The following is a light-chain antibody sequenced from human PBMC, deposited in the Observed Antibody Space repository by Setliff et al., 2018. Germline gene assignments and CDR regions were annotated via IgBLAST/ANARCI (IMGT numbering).Light chain of an antibody. Sequence: QSALTQPASVSGSPGQSITVSCTGTSSDIGNYNLVSWYQQHPGKAPKLIIYEVNKRPSGVSNRFSGSKSGNTASLTISGLQAEDEADYHCCSHALSSTPIVFGTGTKVTVL. CDR1: SSDIGNYNL. CDR3: CSHALSSTPIV. CDR2: EVN. V-gene: IGLV2-23*02. J-gene: IGLJ1*01.